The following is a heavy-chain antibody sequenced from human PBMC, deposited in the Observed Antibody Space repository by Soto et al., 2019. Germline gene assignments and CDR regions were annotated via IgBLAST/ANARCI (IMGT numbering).Heavy chain of an antibody. D-gene: IGHD5-12*01. CDR1: GGTFSSYT. V-gene: IGHV1-69*02. J-gene: IGHJ6*03. Sequence: SVKVSCKASGGTFSSYTISWVRQAPGQGLEWMGRIIPILGIANYAQKFQGRVTITADKSTSTAYMELSSLRSEDTAVYYCARPRLGYSGYDLNYYYYYYMDVWAKGTTVTVSS. CDR2: IIPILGIA. CDR3: ARPRLGYSGYDLNYYYYYYMDV.